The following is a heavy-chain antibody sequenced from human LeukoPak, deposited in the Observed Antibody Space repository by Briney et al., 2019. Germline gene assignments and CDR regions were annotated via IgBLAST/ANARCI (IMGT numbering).Heavy chain of an antibody. CDR3: ARDQQYCSSTSCYDWFDP. V-gene: IGHV4-31*03. Sequence: LSHTCTVSGGSISSGGYYWTWIRQHPGKGLEWIGYIYYSGSTYYNPSLKSRVTISVDTSKNQFSLKLSSVTAADTAVYYCARDQQYCSSTSCYDWFDPWGQGTLVTVSS. CDR1: GGSISSGGYY. CDR2: IYYSGST. J-gene: IGHJ5*02. D-gene: IGHD2-2*01.